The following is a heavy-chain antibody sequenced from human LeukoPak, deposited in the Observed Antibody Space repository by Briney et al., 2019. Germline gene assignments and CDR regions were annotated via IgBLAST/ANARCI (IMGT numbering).Heavy chain of an antibody. D-gene: IGHD2-15*01. J-gene: IGHJ3*02. CDR2: ISGSSTYI. CDR1: GFTFSSYS. V-gene: IGHV3-21*01. Sequence: GGSLRLSCAASGFTFSSYSMNWVRQAPGKGLEWVSSISGSSTYIYYADSVKGRFTISRDNAKNSLYLQMNSLRAEDTAVYYCARDRVVVVAATNDAFDIWGQGTMVTVSS. CDR3: ARDRVVVVAATNDAFDI.